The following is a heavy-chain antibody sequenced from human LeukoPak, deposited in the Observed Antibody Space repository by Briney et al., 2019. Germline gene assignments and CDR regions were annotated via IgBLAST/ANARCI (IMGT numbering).Heavy chain of an antibody. J-gene: IGHJ4*02. CDR3: ANTHGYSSGYYPGVGDW. CDR2: YIGRGGST. V-gene: IGHV3-23*01. CDR1: GFTLSIYA. D-gene: IGHD6-19*01. Sequence: GGSLRLSSAPSGFTLSIYAMSGVRHAPGEGLEWVSAYIGRGGSTYYADSGKVQFTTSKHNSINPLNLEKNTRRAEDTVLFYFANTHGYSSGYYPGVGDWWGQVTLVTASS.